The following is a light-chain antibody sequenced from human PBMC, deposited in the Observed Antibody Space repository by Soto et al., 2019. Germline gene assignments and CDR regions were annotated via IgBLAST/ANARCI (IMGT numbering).Light chain of an antibody. J-gene: IGLJ3*02. CDR2: SNH. CDR3: AAWDASLNGVV. CDR1: SSNLGSYT. Sequence: QSVLSQSASASGTPGQRVTISCSGSSSNLGSYTVNWYQQLPGTAPKLLIYSNHQRPSGVPDRFSGSKSGTSASLAISGLQSEDEADYYCAAWDASLNGVVFGGGTKVTVL. V-gene: IGLV1-44*01.